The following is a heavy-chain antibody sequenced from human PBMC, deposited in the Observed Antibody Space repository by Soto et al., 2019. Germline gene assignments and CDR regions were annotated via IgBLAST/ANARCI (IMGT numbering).Heavy chain of an antibody. CDR2: INHSGST. J-gene: IGHJ6*02. D-gene: IGHD6-19*01. Sequence: SETLSLTCAVYGGSFSGYYWSWIRQPPGKGLEWIGEINHSGSTNYNPSLKSRVTISVDASKNQFSLKLSSVTAADTAVYYCARYAVSGWYGGYYYYGMDVWGQGTTVTVSS. CDR1: GGSFSGYY. V-gene: IGHV4-34*01. CDR3: ARYAVSGWYGGYYYYGMDV.